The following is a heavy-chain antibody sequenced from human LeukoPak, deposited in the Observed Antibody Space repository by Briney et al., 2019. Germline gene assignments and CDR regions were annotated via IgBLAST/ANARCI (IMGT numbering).Heavy chain of an antibody. CDR3: AKRIQSAMATGY. J-gene: IGHJ4*02. CDR2: ISGSGGST. CDR1: GFTFSNSA. V-gene: IGHV3-23*01. D-gene: IGHD5-18*01. Sequence: GGSLRLSCAASGFTFSNSALSWVRQAPGKGLEWASDISGSGGSTYYADSVKGRFTISRDNSKNTLYLQMNSLRAEDTAVYYCAKRIQSAMATGYWGQGTLVTVSS.